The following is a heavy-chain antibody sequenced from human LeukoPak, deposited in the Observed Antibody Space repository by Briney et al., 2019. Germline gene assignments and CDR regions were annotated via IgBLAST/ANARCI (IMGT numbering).Heavy chain of an antibody. CDR1: GFNFSSYA. D-gene: IGHD1-26*01. CDR2: IYNGGST. V-gene: IGHV3-53*01. CDR3: ARVGIVGARLFDY. J-gene: IGHJ4*02. Sequence: GGSLRLSCAASGFNFSSYAMSWVRQAPGKGLEWVSVIYNGGSTYYADSVKGRFTISRDNSKNTLYLQMNSLRAEDTAVYYCARVGIVGARLFDYWGQGTLVTVSS.